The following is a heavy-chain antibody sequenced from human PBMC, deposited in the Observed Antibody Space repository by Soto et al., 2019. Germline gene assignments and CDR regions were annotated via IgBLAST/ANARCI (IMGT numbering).Heavy chain of an antibody. CDR2: IYSGGDT. J-gene: IGHJ4*02. V-gene: IGHV3-66*01. Sequence: ELQLVASGGGLVQPGGSLRLSCAASGFTVSNNYLRWARQAPGKGLEWVSLIYSGGDTYYADSVKGRFTISRDNSKNTLYLQMNSLRAEDTAVYYCARDGTYNWVGGQGILVTVSS. CDR3: ARDGTYNWV. CDR1: GFTVSNNY. D-gene: IGHD1-1*01.